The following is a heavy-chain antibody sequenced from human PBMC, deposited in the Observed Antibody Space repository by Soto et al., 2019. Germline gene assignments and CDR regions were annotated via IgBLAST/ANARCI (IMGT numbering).Heavy chain of an antibody. V-gene: IGHV4-59*02. D-gene: IGHD3-3*01. Sequence: ETLSLTCTVSGGSVSSYYWSWIRQPPGKGLEWIGYIYYSGSTNYNPSLKSRVTISVDTSKNQFSLKLSSVTAADTAVYYCAGNRVTIFGVVIIPDWFDPWGQGTLVTVSS. CDR3: AGNRVTIFGVVIIPDWFDP. CDR2: IYYSGST. CDR1: GGSVSSYY. J-gene: IGHJ5*02.